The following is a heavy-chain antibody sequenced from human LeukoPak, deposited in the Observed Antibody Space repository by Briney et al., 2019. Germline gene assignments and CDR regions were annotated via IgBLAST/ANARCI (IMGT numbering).Heavy chain of an antibody. CDR3: TTQALLYYGLDV. CDR2: IKTETDGETT. V-gene: IGHV3-15*01. Sequence: KPGGSLHLSCAASGFTFRSAWMSGARRAPGKGLEWVGRIKTETDGETTDIAAPVKGRFTISRDDSRNTLYLQMSSLKTEDTAVYFCTTQALLYYGLDVWGKGTTVTVSS. J-gene: IGHJ6*04. D-gene: IGHD2-15*01. CDR1: GFTFRSAW.